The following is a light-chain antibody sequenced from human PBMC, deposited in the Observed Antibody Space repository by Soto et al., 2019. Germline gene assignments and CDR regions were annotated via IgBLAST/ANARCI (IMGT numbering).Light chain of an antibody. Sequence: EIVLTQSPGTLSLSPGERATLSCRASQSVSSSYLVWYQQKPGQAPRLLIYGASSRATGIPDRFSGSGSGTDFTLTISRLEPEDFAVYYCQQYDSSPVTFGPGTKVDIK. CDR1: QSVSSSY. CDR2: GAS. V-gene: IGKV3-20*01. CDR3: QQYDSSPVT. J-gene: IGKJ3*01.